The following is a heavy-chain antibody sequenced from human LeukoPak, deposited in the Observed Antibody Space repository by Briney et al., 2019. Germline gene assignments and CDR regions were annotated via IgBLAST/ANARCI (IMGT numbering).Heavy chain of an antibody. J-gene: IGHJ4*02. Sequence: GGSLRLSCAASGFTFSSYAMSWVRQAPGKGLEWVSGISGSGGSTNYADSVKGRFTISRDNSKNTLYLQMDSLRAEDTAEYFCAKAMRLTTMTTGDNTDYWGQGTLVTVSS. V-gene: IGHV3-23*01. CDR1: GFTFSSYA. CDR3: AKAMRLTTMTTGDNTDY. CDR2: ISGSGGST. D-gene: IGHD4-17*01.